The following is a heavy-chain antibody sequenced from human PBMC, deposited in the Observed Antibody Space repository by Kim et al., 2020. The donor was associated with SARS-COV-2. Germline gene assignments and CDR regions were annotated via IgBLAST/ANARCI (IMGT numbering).Heavy chain of an antibody. CDR2: VYYSGST. D-gene: IGHD2-21*01. CDR1: GGSMSTNNYY. Sequence: SETLSLTCTVSGGSMSTNNYYWSWLRQPPGKGLEWIGSVYYSGSTYYNPSLKSRVTMSVETSKNNFSLRLSSATAPDTAVYHGARQSGLPRFSVMVVGFNPGYWFAPWGQGTLVTVS. J-gene: IGHJ5*02. V-gene: IGHV4-39*01. CDR3: ARQSGLPRFSVMVVGFNPGYWFAP.